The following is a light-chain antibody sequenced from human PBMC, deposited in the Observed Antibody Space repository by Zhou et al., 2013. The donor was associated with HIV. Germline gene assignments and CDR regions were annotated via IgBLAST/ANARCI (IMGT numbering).Light chain of an antibody. CDR2: ASS. V-gene: IGKV1D-12*01. CDR3: QQGHRFPAT. Sequence: DIQMTQSPSSVSASVGDRVTITCRASQDIRNRLAWYQQKPGKAPRLLIYASSSLQSGVPSRFSGSGSGTDFTFTITSLQPEDFAVYYCQQGHRFPATFGGGTKVQIK. CDR1: QDIRNR. J-gene: IGKJ4*01.